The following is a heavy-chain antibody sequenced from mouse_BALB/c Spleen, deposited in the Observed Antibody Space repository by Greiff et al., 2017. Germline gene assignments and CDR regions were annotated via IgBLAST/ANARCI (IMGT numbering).Heavy chain of an antibody. CDR2: ISSGGST. CDR3: ARDGNDWYFDV. J-gene: IGHJ1*01. D-gene: IGHD2-1*01. CDR1: GFTFSSYA. Sequence: EVKLMESGGGLVKPGGSLKLSCAASGFTFSSYAMSWVRQTPEKRLEWVASISSGGSTYYPDSVKGRFTISRDNARNILYLQMSSLRSEDTAMYYCARDGNDWYFDVWGAGTTVTVSS. V-gene: IGHV5-6-5*01.